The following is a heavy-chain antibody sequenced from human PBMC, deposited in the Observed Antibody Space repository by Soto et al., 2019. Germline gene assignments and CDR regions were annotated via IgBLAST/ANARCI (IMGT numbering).Heavy chain of an antibody. V-gene: IGHV3-30*18. CDR1: GFTFSSYG. CDR2: ISYDGSNK. CDR3: AKDQRIVVVVAALDY. Sequence: QVQLVESGGGVVQPGRSLRLSCAASGFTFSSYGMHWVRQAPGKGLEWVAVISYDGSNKYYVDSVKGRFTISRDNSKNTLYLQMNSLRAEDTAVYYCAKDQRIVVVVAALDYWGQGTLVTVSS. J-gene: IGHJ4*02. D-gene: IGHD2-15*01.